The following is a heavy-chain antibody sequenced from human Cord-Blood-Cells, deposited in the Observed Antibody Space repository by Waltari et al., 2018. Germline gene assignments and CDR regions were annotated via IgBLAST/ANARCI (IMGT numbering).Heavy chain of an antibody. D-gene: IGHD3-3*01. CDR2: IRGSGGST. Sequence: EVQLVESGGGLVQPGGSLSPSCAASGFTFHSYAMSWSRQAPGQGLERVSAIRGSGGSTYYADSVKGRFTIPRANAKNTLYLQMNSLRGEDTAVYYCAKAITPVLRFLEWLVYNWFDPWGQGTLVTVSS. V-gene: IGHV3-23*04. CDR3: AKAITPVLRFLEWLVYNWFDP. CDR1: GFTFHSYA. J-gene: IGHJ5*02.